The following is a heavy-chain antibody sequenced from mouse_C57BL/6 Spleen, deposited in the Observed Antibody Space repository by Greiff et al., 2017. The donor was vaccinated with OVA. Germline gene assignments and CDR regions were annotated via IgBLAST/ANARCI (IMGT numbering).Heavy chain of an antibody. V-gene: IGHV1-22*01. J-gene: IGHJ2*01. CDR1: GYTFTDYN. CDR3: ARGVDYDGDYFDY. D-gene: IGHD2-4*01. Sequence: VQLQQPGPELVKPGASVKMSCKASGYTFTDYNMHWVKQSHGKSLEWIGYINPNNGGTSYNQKFKGKATLTVNKSSSTAYMELRSLTSEDSAVYYCARGVDYDGDYFDYWGQGTTLTVSS. CDR2: INPNNGGT.